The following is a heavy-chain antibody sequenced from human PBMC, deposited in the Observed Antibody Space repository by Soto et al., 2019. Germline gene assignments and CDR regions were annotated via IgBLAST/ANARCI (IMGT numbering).Heavy chain of an antibody. V-gene: IGHV3-23*01. D-gene: IGHD6-13*01. Sequence: EVQLLESGGGLVQPGGSLRLSCAASGFTFSSYAMSWVRQAPGKGLEWVSAISASGGSTYYPDSVKGRFTISRDNSKNPLYLQMNSLRAEDTSVYYCANDPWGNIAAAGIDYWGQGTLVTVSS. CDR2: ISASGGST. CDR3: ANDPWGNIAAAGIDY. J-gene: IGHJ4*02. CDR1: GFTFSSYA.